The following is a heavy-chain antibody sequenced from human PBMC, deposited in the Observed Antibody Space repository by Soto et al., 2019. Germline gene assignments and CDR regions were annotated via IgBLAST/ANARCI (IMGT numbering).Heavy chain of an antibody. J-gene: IGHJ6*02. CDR3: ASPYGDGHSKPLHYGMDD. D-gene: IGHD4-17*01. V-gene: IGHV1-18*04. Sequence: ASVKVSCKASGYTFTSYGISWVRQAPGQGLEWMGWISAYNGNTNYAQKLQGRVTMTTDTSTSTAYMELRSLRSDDTAVYSCASPYGDGHSKPLHYGMDDWGQGPTVNVS. CDR2: ISAYNGNT. CDR1: GYTFTSYG.